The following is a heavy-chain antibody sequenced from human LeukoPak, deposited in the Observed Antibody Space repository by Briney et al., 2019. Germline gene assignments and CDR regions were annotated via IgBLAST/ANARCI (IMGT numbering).Heavy chain of an antibody. J-gene: IGHJ4*02. CDR1: GFTFSRFA. D-gene: IGHD2-2*01. CDR3: SRDTFQPGLIDS. V-gene: IGHV3-21*05. Sequence: GGSLRLSCAASGFTFSRFAMNWVRQAPGKGLEWISYINTDSSDIHYADSVKGRFTISRDNARNTLFLQLSSLRAEDSAVYYCSRDTFQPGLIDSWGQGNLVTVSS. CDR2: INTDSSDI.